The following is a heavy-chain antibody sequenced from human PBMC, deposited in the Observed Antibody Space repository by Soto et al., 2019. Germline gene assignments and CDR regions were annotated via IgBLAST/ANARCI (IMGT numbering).Heavy chain of an antibody. CDR3: ARDGRYLLEYYYYYGMDV. J-gene: IGHJ6*02. CDR1: GYTFTSYG. CDR2: ISAYNGNT. V-gene: IGHV1-18*01. Sequence: GPSLKVSCKSSGYTFTSYGISWVRQAPGQGLEWMGWISAYNGNTNYAQKLQGRVTMTTDTSTSTAYMELRSLRSDDTAVYYCARDGRYLLEYYYYYGMDVWGQGTTVTVSS. D-gene: IGHD1-26*01.